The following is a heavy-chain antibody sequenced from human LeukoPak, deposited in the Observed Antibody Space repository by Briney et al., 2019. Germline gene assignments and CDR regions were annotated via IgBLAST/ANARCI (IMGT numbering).Heavy chain of an antibody. J-gene: IGHJ6*02. Sequence: PGGSLRLSCAASGFTFSSYAMSWVRQAPGKGLEWVSAISGGGISTCYADSVKGRFTISRDNSKNTLYLQMNSLRAEGTAVYYCAKDRGAYGDYSYYYYGMDVWGQGATVTVSS. CDR2: ISGGGIST. CDR1: GFTFSSYA. CDR3: AKDRGAYGDYSYYYYGMDV. V-gene: IGHV3-23*01. D-gene: IGHD4-17*01.